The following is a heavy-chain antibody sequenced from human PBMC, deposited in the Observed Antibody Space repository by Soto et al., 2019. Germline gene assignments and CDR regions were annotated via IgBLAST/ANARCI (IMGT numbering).Heavy chain of an antibody. CDR2: INPTGSMT. D-gene: IGHD5-12*01. V-gene: IGHV1-46*01. Sequence: QVQLVQSGAEVKKPGASVKVSCKASGYSFITSYHMHWVRQAPGQGLEWMGIINPTGSMTRYSQKFRGRLTMTRDTSTATDYMELSNLTSEDTAVYFCARDTGYDHDAFDIWGQGTRVTVSS. J-gene: IGHJ3*02. CDR3: ARDTGYDHDAFDI. CDR1: GYSFITSYH.